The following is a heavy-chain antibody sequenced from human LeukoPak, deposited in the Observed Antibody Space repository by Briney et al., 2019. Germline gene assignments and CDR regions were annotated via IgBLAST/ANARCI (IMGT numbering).Heavy chain of an antibody. CDR3: TKELHVAVAVADYYYFYMDV. V-gene: IGHV3-23*01. CDR2: INGGGNTT. CDR1: GFAFSSFA. J-gene: IGHJ6*03. Sequence: GGSLRLSCAASGFAFSSFAMGWVRQSPGEGLEWLSTINGGGNTTFYADSVKGRFTISRDNSKNTLYLHMDRLRPDDTAIYYCTKELHVAVAVADYYYFYMDVWGRGTAVTVSS. D-gene: IGHD6-19*01.